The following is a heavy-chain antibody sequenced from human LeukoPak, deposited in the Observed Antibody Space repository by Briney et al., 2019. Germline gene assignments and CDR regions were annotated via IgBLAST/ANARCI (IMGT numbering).Heavy chain of an antibody. D-gene: IGHD3-10*01. Sequence: ASVKVSCKASGYTFTGYYMHWVRQAPGNGLEWMGWINPNSGGTNYAQKFQGRVTMTRDTSISTAYMELSRLRSDDTAVYYCARDGGFGELPDYWGQGTLVTVSS. CDR2: INPNSGGT. CDR3: ARDGGFGELPDY. J-gene: IGHJ4*02. CDR1: GYTFTGYY. V-gene: IGHV1-2*02.